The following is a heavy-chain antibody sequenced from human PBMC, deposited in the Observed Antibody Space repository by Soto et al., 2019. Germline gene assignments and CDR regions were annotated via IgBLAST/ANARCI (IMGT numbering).Heavy chain of an antibody. CDR3: LRGNSGYGNFDY. CDR1: AFTFTNYA. CDR2: IKGDGSET. D-gene: IGHD5-12*01. Sequence: EVQLLESGGGLVRPGGSLRLSCAASAFTFTNYAMNWVRQAPGKGLEWVSRIKGDGSETNYADSVKGRFTISRDNAKNTLYLQLNSLRAEDTAVYYCLRGNSGYGNFDYWGQGTRVTVSS. V-gene: IGHV3-74*02. J-gene: IGHJ4*02.